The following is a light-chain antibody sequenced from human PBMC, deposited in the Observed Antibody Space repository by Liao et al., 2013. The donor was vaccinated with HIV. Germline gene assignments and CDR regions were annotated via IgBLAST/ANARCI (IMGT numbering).Light chain of an antibody. Sequence: ELTQPPSVSVSPGQTARITCSGDALPKQYAYWYQQKPGQAPVTVIYKDTERPSGIPERFSGSSSGTTVTLTISATQTIDEADYFCQAWDXNYFVYGTRDQVTVL. CDR2: KDT. J-gene: IGLJ1*01. V-gene: IGLV3-25*02. CDR1: ALPKQY. CDR3: QAWDXNYFV.